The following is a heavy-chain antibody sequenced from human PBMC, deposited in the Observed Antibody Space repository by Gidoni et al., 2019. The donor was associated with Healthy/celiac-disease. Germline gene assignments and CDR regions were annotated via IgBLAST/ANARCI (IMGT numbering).Heavy chain of an antibody. CDR1: GFTFSSYW. J-gene: IGHJ5*02. Sequence: EVQLVESGGGLVQPGGSLRLSCAASGFTFSSYWMHWVRQAPGTGLVWVARINRDGSSTSYADSVKGRFTISRDNAKNTLYLQMNSLRAEDTAVYYCARARRGYCSGGSCGFDPWGQGTLVTVSS. CDR2: INRDGSST. CDR3: ARARRGYCSGGSCGFDP. V-gene: IGHV3-74*01. D-gene: IGHD2-15*01.